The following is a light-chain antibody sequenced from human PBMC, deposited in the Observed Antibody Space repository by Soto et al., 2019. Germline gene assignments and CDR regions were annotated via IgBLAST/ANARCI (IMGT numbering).Light chain of an antibody. V-gene: IGKV1-39*01. CDR3: QESYSTLSIT. CDR1: ESISRH. J-gene: IGKJ5*01. CDR2: AAS. Sequence: DIQMTQSPSSLSASVGDRVTITCRASESISRHLNWYQQKPGNAPKLLIYAASSLQNGVPSRFSGSGSGTDFTLTISNLQPGDFATYYWQESYSTLSITFGQGTRLETK.